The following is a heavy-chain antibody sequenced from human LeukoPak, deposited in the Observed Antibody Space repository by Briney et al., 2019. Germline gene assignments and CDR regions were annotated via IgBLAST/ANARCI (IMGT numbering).Heavy chain of an antibody. CDR3: ARQVGHCSGGSCYADYYYGMDV. V-gene: IGHV5-51*01. CDR1: GYSFTSYW. D-gene: IGHD2-15*01. Sequence: GDSLKISCKGSGYSFTSYWIGWVRQMPGKGLEWMGIIYPGDSDTRYSPSFQGQVTISADKSISTAYLQWSSLKASDTAMYYCARQVGHCSGGSCYADYYYGMDVWGQGTTVTVSS. J-gene: IGHJ6*02. CDR2: IYPGDSDT.